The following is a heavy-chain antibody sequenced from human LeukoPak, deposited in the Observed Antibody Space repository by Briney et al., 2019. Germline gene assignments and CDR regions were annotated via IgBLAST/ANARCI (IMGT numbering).Heavy chain of an antibody. CDR1: GYTFTSGGIY. D-gene: IGHD4-17*01. CDR2: TYYSGTS. V-gene: IGHV4-31*03. CDR3: ARERPTVTSNY. Sequence: SQTLYLSCTVSGYTFTSGGIYWRWNRPHPGKGLEWIGYTYYSGTSYYHTSLKSRVTISVHSSKNQFALELSSVPAADTAVYYCARERPTVTSNYWGRGPLVSLSS. J-gene: IGHJ4*02.